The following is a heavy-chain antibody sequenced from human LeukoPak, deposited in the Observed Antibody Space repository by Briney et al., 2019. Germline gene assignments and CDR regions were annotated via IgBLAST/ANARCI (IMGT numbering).Heavy chain of an antibody. V-gene: IGHV3-53*01. CDR1: GFTVNTKY. D-gene: IGHD3-3*01. J-gene: IGHJ4*02. CDR2: IYSSGDT. Sequence: GGSLRLSCEASGFTVNTKYMSWVRQAPGKGLEWVSLIYSSGDTHYRDSVKGRFTISGDNFKNTLYLQMNSLRVEDTAVYYCARLQAYDLEFWGLGTLVTVSS. CDR3: ARLQAYDLEF.